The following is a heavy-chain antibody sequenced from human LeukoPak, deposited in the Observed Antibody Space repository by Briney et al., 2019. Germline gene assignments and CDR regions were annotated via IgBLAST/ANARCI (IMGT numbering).Heavy chain of an antibody. J-gene: IGHJ5*02. Sequence: GGSLRLSCAASGFAFSSYSMNWVRQAPGKGLEWVSAISGSGGSTYYADSVKGRFTISRDNSKNTLYLQMNSLRAEDTAVYYCAKYGYVNWFDPWGQGTLVTVSS. CDR3: AKYGYVNWFDP. V-gene: IGHV3-23*01. D-gene: IGHD5-12*01. CDR1: GFAFSSYS. CDR2: ISGSGGST.